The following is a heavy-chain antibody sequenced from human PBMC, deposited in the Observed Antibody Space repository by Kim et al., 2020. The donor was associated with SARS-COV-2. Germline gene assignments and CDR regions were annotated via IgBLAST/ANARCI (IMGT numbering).Heavy chain of an antibody. V-gene: IGHV3-23*01. CDR3: AKGRFGELLYDY. D-gene: IGHD3-10*01. Sequence: YADSVKGRFTISRDNSKNTLYLEMSSLRAEDTAVYYCAKGRFGELLYDYWGQGTLVTVSS. J-gene: IGHJ4*02.